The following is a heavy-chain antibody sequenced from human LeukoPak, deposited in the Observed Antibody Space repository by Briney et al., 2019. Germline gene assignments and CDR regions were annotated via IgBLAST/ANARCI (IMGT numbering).Heavy chain of an antibody. J-gene: IGHJ5*02. V-gene: IGHV4-30-4*01. CDR3: VVAAPYNWFDP. Sequence: ASETLSLTCTVSGGSISSGDYYWSRIRQPPGKGLEWIGYIYYSGSTYYNPSLKSRVTISVDTSKNQFSLKLSSVTAADTAVYYCVVAAPYNWFDPWGQGTLVTVSS. D-gene: IGHD2-15*01. CDR1: GGSISSGDYY. CDR2: IYYSGST.